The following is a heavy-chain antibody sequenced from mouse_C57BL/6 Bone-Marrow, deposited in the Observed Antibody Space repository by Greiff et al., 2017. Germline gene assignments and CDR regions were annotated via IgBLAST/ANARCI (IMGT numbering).Heavy chain of an antibody. Sequence: EVQLVESGGGLVQPGGSLKLSCAASGFTFSDYGMAWVRQAPRKGPEWVAFISNLAYSIYYADTVTGRFTISRENAKNTLYLEMSSLRSEDTAMYYCASGEYPWFAYWGQGTLVTVSA. D-gene: IGHD2-10*02. V-gene: IGHV5-15*01. J-gene: IGHJ3*01. CDR2: ISNLAYSI. CDR1: GFTFSDYG. CDR3: ASGEYPWFAY.